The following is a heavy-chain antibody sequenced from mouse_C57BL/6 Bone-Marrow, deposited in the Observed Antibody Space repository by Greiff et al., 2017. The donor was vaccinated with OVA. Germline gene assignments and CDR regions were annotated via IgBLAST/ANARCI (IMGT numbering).Heavy chain of an antibody. CDR1: GYTFTGYW. J-gene: IGHJ4*01. Sequence: VQLQQSGAELMKPGASVKLSCKATGYTFTGYWIEWVKQRPGHGLEWIGEILPGSGSTNYNEKFKGKATFTADTSSNTAYMQLSSLTTEDSAIYYCAIPSYYYGSSYPYAMDYWGQGTSVTVSS. CDR2: ILPGSGST. CDR3: AIPSYYYGSSYPYAMDY. V-gene: IGHV1-9*01. D-gene: IGHD1-1*01.